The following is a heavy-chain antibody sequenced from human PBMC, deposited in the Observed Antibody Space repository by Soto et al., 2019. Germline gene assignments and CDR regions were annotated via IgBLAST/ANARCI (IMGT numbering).Heavy chain of an antibody. V-gene: IGHV4-38-2*01. D-gene: IGHD2-15*01. CDR3: GRVVIKMAIQSIDP. CDR1: GYSISSGYY. CDR2: VYHSGST. J-gene: IGHJ5*02. Sequence: SETLSLTCAVSGYSISSGYYWGWIRQPPGKGLEWIGNVYHSGSTYYNPSLKSRVTISVDTSKNEFSLEMSSVTAADTAVYYCGRVVIKMAIQSIDPWGPGTLVTVYS.